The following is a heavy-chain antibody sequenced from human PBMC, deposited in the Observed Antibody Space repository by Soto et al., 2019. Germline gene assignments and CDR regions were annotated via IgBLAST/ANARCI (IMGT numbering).Heavy chain of an antibody. CDR2: IYYSGST. CDR3: ARLGECSGGSCYPYCFHY. J-gene: IGHJ4*02. CDR1: GGSISSYY. D-gene: IGHD2-15*01. Sequence: SETLSLTCTVSGGSISSYYWSWIRQPPGKGLEWIGYIYYSGSTNYNPSLKSRVTISVDTSKNQFSLKLSSVTAADTAVYYCARLGECSGGSCYPYCFHYWVQGPLVTVSS. V-gene: IGHV4-59*01.